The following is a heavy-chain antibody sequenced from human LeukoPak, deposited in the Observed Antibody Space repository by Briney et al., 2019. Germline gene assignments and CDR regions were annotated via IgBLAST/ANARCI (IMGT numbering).Heavy chain of an antibody. CDR1: GNYW. V-gene: IGHV3-74*01. CDR3: VSFYETY. D-gene: IGHD2-2*01. CDR2: INSDGSWT. J-gene: IGHJ4*02. Sequence: PGGSLGLSCAASGNYWMHWGRQAPGKGLVWVSHINSDGSWTSCADSVKGRFTISKDNAKNTVYLQMNNLRAEDTAVYYCVSFYETYWGRGTLVTVSS.